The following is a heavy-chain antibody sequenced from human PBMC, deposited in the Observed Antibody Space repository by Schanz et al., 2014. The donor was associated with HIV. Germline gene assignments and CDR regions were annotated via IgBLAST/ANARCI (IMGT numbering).Heavy chain of an antibody. V-gene: IGHV3-11*01. D-gene: IGHD3-3*01. CDR1: GFTFSDHY. Sequence: QVQLVESGGGLVTPGGSLRLSCAASGFTFSDHYISWIRLVPGKGLEWVSFISGSSDAVFYADSVKGRFTVSRDNTKNLLSLQMNSLSAADTAVYFCARARFGDWGQGTLVTVSS. J-gene: IGHJ4*03. CDR2: ISGSSDAV. CDR3: ARARFGD.